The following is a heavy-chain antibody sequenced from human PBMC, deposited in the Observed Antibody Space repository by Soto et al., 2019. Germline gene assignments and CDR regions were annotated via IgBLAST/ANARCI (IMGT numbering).Heavy chain of an antibody. CDR1: GFTFSSYW. V-gene: IGHV3-7*01. CDR3: ARVEWLRVPKGMTTVKKRGDAFDI. Sequence: PGGSLRLSCAASGFTFSSYWMSWVRQAPGKGLEWVANIKQDGSEKYYVDSVKGRFTISRDNAKNSLYLQMNSLRAEDTAVYYCARVEWLRVPKGMTTVKKRGDAFDIWGQGTMVTVSS. J-gene: IGHJ3*02. D-gene: IGHD4-17*01. CDR2: IKQDGSEK.